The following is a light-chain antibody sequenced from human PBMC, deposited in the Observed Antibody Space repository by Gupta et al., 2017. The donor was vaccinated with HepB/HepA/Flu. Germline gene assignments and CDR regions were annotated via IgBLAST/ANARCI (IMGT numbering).Light chain of an antibody. CDR1: QSVSSSY. V-gene: IGKV3-20*01. CDR3: QQDGSSPPIT. Sequence: EIVLTQSPGTLSLSPGERATLSCRASQSVSSSYLAWYQQKPGQAPRLLIHGASSRATGIPDRFSGSGSGTDVTLTTSRLEPEDFAVYYCQQDGSSPPITFGQGTRLEIK. CDR2: GAS. J-gene: IGKJ5*01.